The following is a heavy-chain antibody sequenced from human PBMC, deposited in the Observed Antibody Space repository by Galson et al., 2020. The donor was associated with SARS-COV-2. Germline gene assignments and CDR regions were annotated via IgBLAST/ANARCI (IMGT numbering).Heavy chain of an antibody. CDR3: AKPPRPAAGSRVNYYYYYYGMAV. CDR1: GFSFSDYA. J-gene: IGHJ6*02. CDR2: SSGGGGTK. V-gene: IGHV3-23*01. D-gene: IGHD6-13*01. Sequence: GGSLRLSCAASGFSFSDYAMSWVRQAPGKGPEWVSASSGGGGTKFYADSVKGRFTVPRDNSKTTVFLQMTSLRADDTAVYYCAKPPRPAAGSRVNYYYYYYGMAVWGQGTTVTVSS.